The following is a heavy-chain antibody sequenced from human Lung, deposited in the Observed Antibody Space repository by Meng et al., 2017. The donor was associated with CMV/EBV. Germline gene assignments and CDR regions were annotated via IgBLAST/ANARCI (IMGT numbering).Heavy chain of an antibody. J-gene: IGHJ5*02. CDR2: INPNSGGT. CDR1: GYTFTGYY. Sequence: SXXVSXKASGYTFTGYYMHWVRQAPGQGLEWMGWINPNSGGTNYAQKFQGRVTMTRDTSISTAYMELSRLRSDDTAVYYCARVYGSGINWFDPWGQGTLVTVSS. V-gene: IGHV1-2*02. CDR3: ARVYGSGINWFDP. D-gene: IGHD3-10*01.